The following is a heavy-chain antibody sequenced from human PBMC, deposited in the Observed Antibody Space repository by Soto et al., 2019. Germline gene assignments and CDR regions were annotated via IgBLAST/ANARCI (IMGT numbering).Heavy chain of an antibody. V-gene: IGHV3-13*04. CDR1: GFTFSSYD. CDR2: IGTAGDT. J-gene: IGHJ4*02. Sequence: EVQLVESGGGLVQPGGSLRLSCAASGFTFSSYDMHWVRQATGKGLEWVSAIGTAGDTYYPGSVKGRFTISRENAKNSLYLHMNSLRAGDTAVYYCARAHSSSWCFDYWGQGTLVTVSS. D-gene: IGHD6-13*01. CDR3: ARAHSSSWCFDY.